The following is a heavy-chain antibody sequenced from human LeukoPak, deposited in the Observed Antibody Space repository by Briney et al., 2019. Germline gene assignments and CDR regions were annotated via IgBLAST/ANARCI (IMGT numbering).Heavy chain of an antibody. Sequence: PSETLSLPCTVSGVSMCTYYWTWLRHPPGKRRVWFGFFYYAGSTNYNPSLKSRDTISLDTSKNQFSVKLSAVTAADTAVYYGAGMRITTPTVRTLDYWGQGTLVTVSS. CDR3: AGMRITTPTVRTLDY. J-gene: IGHJ4*02. V-gene: IGHV4-59*01. D-gene: IGHD1-14*01. CDR2: FYYAGST. CDR1: GVSMCTYY.